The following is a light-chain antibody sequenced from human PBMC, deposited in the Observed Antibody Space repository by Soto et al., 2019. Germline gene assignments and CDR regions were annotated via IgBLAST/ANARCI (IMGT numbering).Light chain of an antibody. CDR3: QTWGADSVI. V-gene: IGLV4-69*01. CDR1: SGHSSYA. Sequence: QAVVTQSPSASASLGASVKLTCTLSSGHSSYAIAWHQQQPEKGPRFLMKLNSDGSHSKGDGISDRFSGSSSGAERYLTISRLQSEDEADYYCQTWGADSVIFGGGTKVTVL. CDR2: LNSDGSH. J-gene: IGLJ2*01.